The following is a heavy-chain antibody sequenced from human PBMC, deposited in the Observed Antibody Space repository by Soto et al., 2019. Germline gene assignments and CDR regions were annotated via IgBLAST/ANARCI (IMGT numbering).Heavy chain of an antibody. Sequence: SETLSLTCTVSGVSISSYYWIWIRQPPGKGLEWIGYFFYSGSTNYNPSLKSRVTISVDTSKNQFSLKLNSVTAADTAVYYCARVYSGSYSDSWGQGTLVTVSS. V-gene: IGHV4-59*01. CDR1: GVSISSYY. J-gene: IGHJ4*02. D-gene: IGHD1-26*01. CDR2: FFYSGST. CDR3: ARVYSGSYSDS.